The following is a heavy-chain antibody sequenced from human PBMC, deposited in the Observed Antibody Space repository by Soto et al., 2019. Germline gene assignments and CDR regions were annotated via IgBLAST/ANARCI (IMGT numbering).Heavy chain of an antibody. Sequence: GGSLRLSCAASGLSISTHWMSWVRQAPGKGLEWVANINEDGSATYYIDSVRGRFTISRDNAKDSLYLQMNSLRVEDTAVYYCARDDYGYAHWGQGALVTVSS. V-gene: IGHV3-7*04. CDR1: GLSISTHW. J-gene: IGHJ4*02. CDR2: INEDGSAT. D-gene: IGHD5-12*01. CDR3: ARDDYGYAH.